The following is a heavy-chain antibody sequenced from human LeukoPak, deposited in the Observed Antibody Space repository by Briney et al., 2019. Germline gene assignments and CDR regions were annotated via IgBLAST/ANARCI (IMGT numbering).Heavy chain of an antibody. CDR2: IKQDGSEK. CDR1: GFTFRSSW. CDR3: VRDREWKSLDD. D-gene: IGHD1-1*01. Sequence: GGSLRLSCAVSGFTFRSSWMSWVRQAPGKGLEWVANIKQDGSEKYYVDSVKGRFTISRDNAKNSLYLQMNSLRADDTAVYNCVRDREWKSLDDWGQGTLVTVSS. J-gene: IGHJ4*02. V-gene: IGHV3-7*01.